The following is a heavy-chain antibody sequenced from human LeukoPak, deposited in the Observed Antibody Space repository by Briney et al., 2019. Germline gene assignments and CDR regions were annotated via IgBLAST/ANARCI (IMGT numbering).Heavy chain of an antibody. Sequence: PETLSLTCAVYGGSFSGYYWSWIRQPPGKGLEWIGEINHSGSTNYNPSLKSRVTISVDTSKNQFSLKLSSVTAADTAVYYCAREDIVVVPAARDAFDIWGQGTMVTVSS. D-gene: IGHD2-2*01. CDR3: AREDIVVVPAARDAFDI. CDR1: GGSFSGYY. J-gene: IGHJ3*02. CDR2: INHSGST. V-gene: IGHV4-34*01.